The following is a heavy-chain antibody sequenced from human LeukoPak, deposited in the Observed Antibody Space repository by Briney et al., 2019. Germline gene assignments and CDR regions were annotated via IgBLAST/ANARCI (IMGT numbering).Heavy chain of an antibody. D-gene: IGHD2-15*01. CDR2: IYYSGSI. Sequence: SETLSLTCTVSGDSISSQDWSWIRQPPGKGLEWIAYIYYSGSINYDPSLKSRVTISVDTSKNQFSLKLSSVTAADTAVYYCARVLFGFDPWGQGTLVTVSS. CDR1: GDSISSQD. CDR3: ARVLFGFDP. J-gene: IGHJ5*02. V-gene: IGHV4-59*11.